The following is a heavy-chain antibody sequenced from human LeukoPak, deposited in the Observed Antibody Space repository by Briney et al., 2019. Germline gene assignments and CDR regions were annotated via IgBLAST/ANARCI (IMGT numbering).Heavy chain of an antibody. J-gene: IGHJ6*03. CDR2: IYYSGST. CDR1: GGSISSSSYY. Sequence: SETLSLTCTVSGGSISSSSYYWGWIRQPPGKGLEWIGSIYYSGSTYYNPSLKSRVTISVDTSKNQFSLKLSSVTAADTAVYYCARAVTTKWDYYYMDVWGKGTTVTVSS. V-gene: IGHV4-39*07. CDR3: ARAVTTKWDYYYMDV. D-gene: IGHD4-17*01.